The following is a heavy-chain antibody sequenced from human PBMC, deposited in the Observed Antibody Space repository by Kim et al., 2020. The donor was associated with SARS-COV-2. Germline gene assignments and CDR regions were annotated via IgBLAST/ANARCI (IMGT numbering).Heavy chain of an antibody. Sequence: IPIFGTANYAQKFQGRVTITADESTSTAYMELSSLRSEDTAVYYCASYGYWGQGTLVTVSS. V-gene: IGHV1-69*01. CDR2: IPIFGTA. J-gene: IGHJ4*02. D-gene: IGHD3-16*01. CDR3: ASYGY.